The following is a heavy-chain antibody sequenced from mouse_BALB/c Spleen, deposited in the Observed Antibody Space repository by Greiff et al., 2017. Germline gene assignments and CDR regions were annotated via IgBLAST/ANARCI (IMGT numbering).Heavy chain of an antibody. V-gene: IGHV5-6-5*01. CDR1: GFTFSSYA. Sequence: EVKLVESGGGLVKPGGSLKLSCAASGFTFSSYAMSWVRQTPEKRLEWVASISSGGSTYYPDSVKGRFTISRDNARNILYLQMSSLRSEDTAMYYCARGRYDYSWFAYWGQGTLVTVSA. CDR2: ISSGGST. J-gene: IGHJ3*01. CDR3: ARGRYDYSWFAY. D-gene: IGHD2-4*01.